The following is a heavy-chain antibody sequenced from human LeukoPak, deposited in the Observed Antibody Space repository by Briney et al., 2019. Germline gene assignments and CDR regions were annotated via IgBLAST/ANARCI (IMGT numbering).Heavy chain of an antibody. V-gene: IGHV4-4*07. CDR3: ATGTVTTAFDY. CDR1: GGSISSYY. D-gene: IGHD4-11*01. Sequence: SETLSLTCTVSGGSISSYYWSWIRQPAGKGLEWIGRIYTSGSTNYNPSLKSRVTISVDTSKNQFSLKLSSVTAADTAVYYCATGTVTTAFDYWGQGTLVTVSS. CDR2: IYTSGST. J-gene: IGHJ4*02.